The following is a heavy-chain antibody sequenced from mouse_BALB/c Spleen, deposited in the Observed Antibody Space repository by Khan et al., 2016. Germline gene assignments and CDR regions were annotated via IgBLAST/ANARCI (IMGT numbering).Heavy chain of an antibody. D-gene: IGHD3-2*02. V-gene: IGHV1S132*01. Sequence: QVQLQQSGAELVRPGASVKLSCKTSGYIFTSYWIHWVKQRSGPGLEWIARIYPGTDTTYYNEKLKDKATLTADTSSSTAYMQLSSLKSEDSAVYFGAREEALYYFDYWGQGTTLTVSS. CDR1: GYIFTSYW. CDR2: IYPGTDTT. CDR3: AREEALYYFDY. J-gene: IGHJ2*01.